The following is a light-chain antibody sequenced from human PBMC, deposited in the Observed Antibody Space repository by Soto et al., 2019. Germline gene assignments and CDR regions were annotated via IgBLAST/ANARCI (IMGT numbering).Light chain of an antibody. J-gene: IGLJ2*01. CDR1: SSDVGGYKY. CDR2: DVS. CDR3: CSYAGSYPLV. V-gene: IGLV2-11*01. Sequence: QSALTQPRSVSGSPGQSVTISCTGTSSDVGGYKYVSWYQQHPGKAPKLMIYDVSKRPSGVPDRCSGSKSGNTASLTISWLQAEDEADYYCCSYAGSYPLVFGGGTKLTVL.